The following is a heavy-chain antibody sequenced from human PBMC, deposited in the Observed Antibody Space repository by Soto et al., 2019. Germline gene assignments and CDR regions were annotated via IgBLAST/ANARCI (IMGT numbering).Heavy chain of an antibody. V-gene: IGHV2-5*02. CDR2: IYWDDDR. J-gene: IGHJ4*02. D-gene: IGHD6-19*01. CDR1: GFSLRTSGVG. Sequence: QITLKESGPTLVKPTQTLTLTCTFSGFSLRTSGVGVGWIRQPPGKALEWLALIYWDDDRRYSPSLKSRLTITNDTSKNQFVLTMTDMDPVDTATYYCARSRPYSSCWCHDYWGQGIMVTVSS. CDR3: ARSRPYSSCWCHDY.